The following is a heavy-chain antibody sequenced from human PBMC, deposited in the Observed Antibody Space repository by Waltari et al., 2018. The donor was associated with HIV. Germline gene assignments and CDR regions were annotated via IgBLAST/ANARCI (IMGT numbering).Heavy chain of an antibody. Sequence: QVQLQESGPGLVKPSQTLSLTCTVSGGSISSGSYYWSWIRQPAGKGLGWIGRIYTRGSTNYTPSLKSRVTISVDTSKNQFSLKLSSVTAADTAVYYCARVVIMDYYYGMDVWGQGTTVTVSS. J-gene: IGHJ6*02. V-gene: IGHV4-61*02. CDR3: ARVVIMDYYYGMDV. CDR2: IYTRGST. D-gene: IGHD3-3*01. CDR1: GGSISSGSYY.